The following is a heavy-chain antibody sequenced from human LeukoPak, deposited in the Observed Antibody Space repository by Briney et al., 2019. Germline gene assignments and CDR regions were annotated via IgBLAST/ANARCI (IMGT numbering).Heavy chain of an antibody. J-gene: IGHJ4*02. CDR2: IIPIFGTA. V-gene: IGHV1-69*05. Sequence: SVKVSCKASGGTFSSYAISWVRQAPGQGLEWMGGIIPIFGTANYAQKFRGRVTITTDESASTAYMELSSLRSEDTAVYYCASSPYYYDSSGYHRGFDYWGQGTLVTVSS. CDR3: ASSPYYYDSSGYHRGFDY. D-gene: IGHD3-22*01. CDR1: GGTFSSYA.